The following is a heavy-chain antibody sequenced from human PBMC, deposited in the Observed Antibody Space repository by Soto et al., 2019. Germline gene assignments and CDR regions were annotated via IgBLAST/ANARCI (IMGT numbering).Heavy chain of an antibody. CDR1: GFTLSSYS. CDR2: ISSSSSTI. D-gene: IGHD3-16*01. J-gene: IGHJ4*02. CDR3: VRGGAFKIDY. V-gene: IGHV3-48*02. Sequence: EVQLVESGGRLVQPGGSLRLSFAASGFTLSSYSMNWARQAPGKGLEWVSYISSSSSTIYYADSVKGRFTISRDNAKNSLYLQMNSLRDEDTAVYYCVRGGAFKIDYWGQGTLVTVSS.